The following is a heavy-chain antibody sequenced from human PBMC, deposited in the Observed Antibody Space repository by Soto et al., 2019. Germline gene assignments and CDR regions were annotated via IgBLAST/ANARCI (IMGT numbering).Heavy chain of an antibody. CDR2: ISGSGGST. Sequence: GGSLRLSCAASGFTFSSYAMSWVRQAPGKGLEWVSAISGSGGSTYYADSVKGRFTISRDNSKNTLYLQMNSLRAEDTAVYYCAKEGSSGWYYYYYGMDVWGQGTTVTVSS. D-gene: IGHD6-19*01. CDR3: AKEGSSGWYYYYYGMDV. J-gene: IGHJ6*02. CDR1: GFTFSSYA. V-gene: IGHV3-23*01.